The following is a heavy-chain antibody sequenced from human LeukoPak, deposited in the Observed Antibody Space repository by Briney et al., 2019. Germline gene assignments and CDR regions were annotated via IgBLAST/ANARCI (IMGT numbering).Heavy chain of an antibody. D-gene: IGHD2-2*02. CDR2: IYHSGST. CDR3: ARLSGAPVRHPIYHFDY. Sequence: KPSETLSLTRAVSGYSISSGYYWGWIRQPPGKGLEWIGSIYHSGSTYYNPSLKSRVTISVDTSKNQFSLKLSSVTAADTAIYYCARLSGAPVRHPIYHFDYWGQGTLVTVSS. J-gene: IGHJ4*02. V-gene: IGHV4-38-2*01. CDR1: GYSISSGYY.